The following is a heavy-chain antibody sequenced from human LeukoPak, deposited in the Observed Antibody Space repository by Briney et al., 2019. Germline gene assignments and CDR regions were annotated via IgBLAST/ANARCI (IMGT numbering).Heavy chain of an antibody. V-gene: IGHV4-59*01. D-gene: IGHD3-22*01. CDR3: ANFDSSAYHY. CDR1: GGSISSYY. Sequence: SETLSLTCTVSGGSISSYYWSWIRQPPGKGLEWIGYIYNSGSTNYNPSLKSRVTISVDTSKNQFSLKLSSVTAADTAVYYCANFDSSAYHYWGQGTLVTVSS. CDR2: IYNSGST. J-gene: IGHJ4*02.